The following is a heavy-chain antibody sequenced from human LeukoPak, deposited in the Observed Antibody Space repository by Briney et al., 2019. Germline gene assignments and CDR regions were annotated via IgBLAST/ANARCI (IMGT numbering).Heavy chain of an antibody. V-gene: IGHV1-69*04. CDR2: IIPILGIA. Sequence: GASVKVSCKASGYTFTSYDINWVRQAPGQGLEWMGRIIPILGIANYAQKFQGRVTITADKSTSTAYMELSSLRSEDTAVYYCARVEYNWNDGSFGYWGQGTLVTVSS. CDR1: GYTFTSYD. D-gene: IGHD1-20*01. J-gene: IGHJ4*02. CDR3: ARVEYNWNDGSFGY.